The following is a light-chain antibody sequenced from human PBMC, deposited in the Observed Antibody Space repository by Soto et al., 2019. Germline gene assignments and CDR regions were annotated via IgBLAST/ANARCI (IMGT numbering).Light chain of an antibody. J-gene: IGKJ1*01. CDR3: QHYHNWPPL. CDR2: DAS. V-gene: IGKV1-5*01. Sequence: DIQMTQSPSTLFASAGDRVTITCRASQSISSWLAWYQQKPGKAPKLLIYDASSLESGVPSRFSGSGSGTEFTLTISSLQSEDFAVYYCQHYHNWPPLFGQGTKVDIK. CDR1: QSISSW.